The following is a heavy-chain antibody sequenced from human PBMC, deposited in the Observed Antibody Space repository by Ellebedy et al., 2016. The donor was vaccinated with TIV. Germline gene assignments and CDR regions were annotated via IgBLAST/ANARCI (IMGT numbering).Heavy chain of an antibody. Sequence: MPSETLSLTCTVSGGSISSGGYYWSWIRQHPGKGLEWIGYIYYSGSTYYNPSLKSRVTISVDTSQNQFSLKLSSVTAADTAVYYCARGVGSPTRWVVVAADAFDIWGQGTMVTVSS. J-gene: IGHJ3*02. CDR1: GGSISSGGYY. D-gene: IGHD2-15*01. CDR3: ARGVGSPTRWVVVAADAFDI. V-gene: IGHV4-31*03. CDR2: IYYSGST.